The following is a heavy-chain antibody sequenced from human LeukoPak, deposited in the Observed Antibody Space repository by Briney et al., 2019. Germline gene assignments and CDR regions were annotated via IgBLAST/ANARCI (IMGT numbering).Heavy chain of an antibody. D-gene: IGHD3-10*01. Sequence: GGSLRLSCAASGFTFSNYGMHWVRQAPGKGLGWVAVIWYDGSNKYYADSVKGRFTISRDNSKNTLYLEMNSLRAEDTAVYYCARGVLWFGESHYYYYGMDGWGQGTTVTVSS. CDR2: IWYDGSNK. CDR1: GFTFSNYG. V-gene: IGHV3-33*01. CDR3: ARGVLWFGESHYYYYGMDG. J-gene: IGHJ6*02.